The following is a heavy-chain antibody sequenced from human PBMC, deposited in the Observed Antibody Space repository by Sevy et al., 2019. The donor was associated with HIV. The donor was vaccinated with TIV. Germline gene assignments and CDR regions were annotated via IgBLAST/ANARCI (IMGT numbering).Heavy chain of an antibody. D-gene: IGHD6-13*01. CDR3: TRWRRSSWYPQVNYYYYYMDV. V-gene: IGHV3-49*03. CDR1: GFTFGDYA. CDR2: IRSKAYGGTT. J-gene: IGHJ6*03. Sequence: GGSLRLSCTASGFTFGDYAMSWFRQAPGKGLEWVGFIRSKAYGGTTEYAASVKGRFTISRDDSKSIAYLQMNSLKTEDTAVYYCTRWRRSSWYPQVNYYYYYMDVWGKGTTVTVSS.